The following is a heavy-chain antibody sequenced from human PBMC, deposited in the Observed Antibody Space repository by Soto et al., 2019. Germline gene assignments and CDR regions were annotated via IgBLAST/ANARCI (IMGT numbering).Heavy chain of an antibody. Sequence: QVQLVQSGAEVKKPGASVKVSCKASGYTFTSYDINWVRQATGQGLEWMGWMNPNSGNTGYAQKFQGRVTMTRNTSISTAYMELRSLRSEDTAVYYCARGAGYYGSGSYNYYYYGMDVWGQGTTVTVSS. CDR3: ARGAGYYGSGSYNYYYYGMDV. CDR1: GYTFTSYD. D-gene: IGHD3-10*01. CDR2: MNPNSGNT. V-gene: IGHV1-8*01. J-gene: IGHJ6*02.